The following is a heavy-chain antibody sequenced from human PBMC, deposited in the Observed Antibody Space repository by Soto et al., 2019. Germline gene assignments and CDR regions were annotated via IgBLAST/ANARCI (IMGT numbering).Heavy chain of an antibody. D-gene: IGHD4-17*01. J-gene: IGHJ4*02. CDR3: AADRRDYGGNSGY. Sequence: SCAAPGFTFTSAAVQWVRQARGQRLEGIGWIVVGSGNTNYAQKFQERVTITRDMSTSTAYMELSSLRSEDTAVYYCAADRRDYGGNSGYWGQGTLVTVSS. V-gene: IGHV1-58*01. CDR2: IVVGSGNT. CDR1: GFTFTSAA.